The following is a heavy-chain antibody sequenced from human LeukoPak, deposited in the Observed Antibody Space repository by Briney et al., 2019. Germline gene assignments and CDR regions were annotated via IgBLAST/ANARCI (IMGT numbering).Heavy chain of an antibody. Sequence: GESLKISCKGSGYSFTSYWIGWVRQMPGKGLEWMGMIYPGDSDTRYSPSFQGHVTISADKSISTAYLQWSSLKASDTAMYFCARAPDFETSGYYYLFDYWGQGTLVTVSS. CDR2: IYPGDSDT. CDR1: GYSFTSYW. V-gene: IGHV5-51*01. CDR3: ARAPDFETSGYYYLFDY. D-gene: IGHD3-22*01. J-gene: IGHJ4*02.